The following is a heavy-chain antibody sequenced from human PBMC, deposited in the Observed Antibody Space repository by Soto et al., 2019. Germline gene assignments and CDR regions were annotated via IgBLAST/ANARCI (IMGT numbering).Heavy chain of an antibody. D-gene: IGHD2-2*01. CDR3: AKDPTYQLWGWFDP. V-gene: IGHV3-23*01. CDR2: ISGSGGST. Sequence: WVLMRLSCAASGFTFSSYGMRWVRQAPGKGLEWVSAISGSGGSTYYADSVKGRFTISRDNSKNTLYLQMNSLRAEDTAVYYCAKDPTYQLWGWFDPWGQGTLVTVSS. J-gene: IGHJ5*02. CDR1: GFTFSSYG.